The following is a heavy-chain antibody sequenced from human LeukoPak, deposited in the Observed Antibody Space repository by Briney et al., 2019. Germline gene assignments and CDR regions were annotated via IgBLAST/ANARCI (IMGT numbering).Heavy chain of an antibody. CDR1: GFTFSAYD. Sequence: GGSLRLSCAASGFTFSAYDMKWVRQAPGKGLEWISYISRTSTTIFYADSVKGRFTISRDNAKNSLYLQMNSLRAEDTAVYYCVRESGGSYYEAFDIWGQGTMVTVSS. CDR2: ISRTSTTI. CDR3: VRESGGSYYEAFDI. J-gene: IGHJ3*02. V-gene: IGHV3-48*01. D-gene: IGHD1-26*01.